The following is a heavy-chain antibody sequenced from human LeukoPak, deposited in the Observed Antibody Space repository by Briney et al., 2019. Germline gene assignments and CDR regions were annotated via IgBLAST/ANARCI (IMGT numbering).Heavy chain of an antibody. Sequence: GSLRLSCAASGFSVSTKYMSWVRQAPGKGLEWVSSIWSGGNTYYADSVKGRFTISRDNFKNTVYLQMNSLRAEDTAVYYCASATYCGGDCYAFFDDWGQRTLVTVSS. D-gene: IGHD2-21*02. CDR1: GFSVSTKY. J-gene: IGHJ4*02. CDR2: IWSGGNT. V-gene: IGHV3-66*02. CDR3: ASATYCGGDCYAFFDD.